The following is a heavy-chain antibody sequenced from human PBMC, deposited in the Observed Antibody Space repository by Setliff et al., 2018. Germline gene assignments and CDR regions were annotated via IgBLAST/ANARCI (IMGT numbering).Heavy chain of an antibody. V-gene: IGHV3-7*01. CDR2: IRQDGDDK. Sequence: GGSLRLSCAASGFTFSDYWMSWVRQAPGKGLEWVANIRQDGDDKYYVDSAKGRFTISRDNAKSSLYLQLNYLRVEDTAVYYCARARDRTMVDPWGQGTQVTVSS. CDR3: ARARDRTMVDP. D-gene: IGHD3-10*01. CDR1: GFTFSDYW. J-gene: IGHJ5*02.